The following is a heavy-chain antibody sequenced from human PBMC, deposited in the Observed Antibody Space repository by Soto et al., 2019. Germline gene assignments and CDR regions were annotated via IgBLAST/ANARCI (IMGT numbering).Heavy chain of an antibody. D-gene: IGHD6-19*01. J-gene: IGHJ3*02. CDR2: INPNTGGT. CDR3: TRARWAGTSDAFVI. CDR1: GYTFTDYY. V-gene: IGHV1-2*04. Sequence: QVQLVQTGPEVKKFGASVKVSCKASGYTFTDYYLHWVRQAPGQGLECLGWINPNTGGTDSAQRFQGWVTMTRDTSIRIAYMELSRLTSDDTAMYYCTRARWAGTSDAFVIWGQGTMDTVS.